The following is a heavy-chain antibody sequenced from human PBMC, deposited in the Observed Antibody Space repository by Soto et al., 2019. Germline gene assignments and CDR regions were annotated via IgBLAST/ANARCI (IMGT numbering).Heavy chain of an antibody. V-gene: IGHV4-39*01. CDR3: AMTTVTASYYYYYMDV. D-gene: IGHD4-17*01. Sequence: SETLSLTCTVSGGSISSSSYYWGWIRQPPGKGLEWIGSIYYSGSTYYNPSLKSRVTISVDTSKNQFSLKLSSVTAADTAVYYCAMTTVTASYYYYYMDVWGEGTTVTVSS. J-gene: IGHJ6*03. CDR1: GGSISSSSYY. CDR2: IYYSGST.